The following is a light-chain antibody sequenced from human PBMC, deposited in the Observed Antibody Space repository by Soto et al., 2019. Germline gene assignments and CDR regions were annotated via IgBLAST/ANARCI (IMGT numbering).Light chain of an antibody. CDR2: DAS. V-gene: IGKV3-20*01. CDR1: QSISSS. Sequence: EIVLTQSPGTLSLSPGDRATLSCRASQSISSSLAWYQQKPGQAPRLLIFDASSRTAGIPDRFSGSGSGTDFILTISRLEPGDFAVYHCQQYASPPNTFGPGTKVDIK. J-gene: IGKJ3*01. CDR3: QQYASPPNT.